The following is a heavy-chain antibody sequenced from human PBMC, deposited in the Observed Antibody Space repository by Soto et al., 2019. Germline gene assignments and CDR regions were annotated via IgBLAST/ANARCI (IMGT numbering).Heavy chain of an antibody. CDR2: IKSWTDGGRV. J-gene: IGHJ4*02. V-gene: IGHV3-15*02. D-gene: IGHD2-2*01. CDR1: GFTFNSAW. CDR3: TTWLRVKSCTSVSCYGDGAY. Sequence: EVPLVESGGALVKPGESLTLSCAASGFTFNSAWMTWVRQAPGKGLEWVGRIKSWTDGGRVDTAAPVKGRFTISRDDSKNTFYLQMNSLKSEDTAVYYCTTWLRVKSCTSVSCYGDGAYWGQGTLVTVSS.